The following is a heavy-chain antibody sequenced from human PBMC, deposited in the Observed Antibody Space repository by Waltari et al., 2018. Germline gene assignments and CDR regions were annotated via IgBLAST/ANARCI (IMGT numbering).Heavy chain of an antibody. V-gene: IGHV4-34*01. CDR3: ASVAIDY. D-gene: IGHD5-12*01. Sequence: QVQLQQWGAGLLKPSETLSLTCAVYGGSFSGYYCSWTRQPPGKGLEWIGEINHSGSTNYNPSLKGRVTISVDTSKTQFSLKLSSVTAADTAVYYCASVAIDYWGQGTLVTVSS. CDR1: GGSFSGYY. J-gene: IGHJ4*02. CDR2: INHSGST.